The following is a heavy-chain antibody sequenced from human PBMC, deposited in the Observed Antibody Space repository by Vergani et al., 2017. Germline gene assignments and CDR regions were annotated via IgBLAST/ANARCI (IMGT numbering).Heavy chain of an antibody. J-gene: IGHJ4*02. CDR2: IKSKTDGGTT. CDR1: GFTFSNAW. Sequence: EVQLVESGGGLVKPGGSLRLSCAASGFTFSNAWMSWVRQAPGKGLEWVGRIKSKTDGGTTDYAAPVKGRFTISRDDSKNTLYLQMNSLKTEDTAVYYCATTVIAAAGTSDYWGQGTLVTVSS. V-gene: IGHV3-15*01. CDR3: ATTVIAAAGTSDY. D-gene: IGHD6-13*01.